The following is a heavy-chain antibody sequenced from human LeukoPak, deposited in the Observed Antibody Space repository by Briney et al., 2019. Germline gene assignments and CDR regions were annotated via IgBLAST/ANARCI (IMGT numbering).Heavy chain of an antibody. V-gene: IGHV4-34*01. CDR2: VSHSGST. Sequence: SGTLSLTCAVYGGSFSGYYWSWIRQPPGKGLVWIGEVSHSGSTNYNPSLKSRVTISVDTSKNQFSLKLSSVTAADTAVYYCARELYSSGYHDAFDIWGQGTMVTVSS. D-gene: IGHD3-22*01. CDR1: GGSFSGYY. CDR3: ARELYSSGYHDAFDI. J-gene: IGHJ3*02.